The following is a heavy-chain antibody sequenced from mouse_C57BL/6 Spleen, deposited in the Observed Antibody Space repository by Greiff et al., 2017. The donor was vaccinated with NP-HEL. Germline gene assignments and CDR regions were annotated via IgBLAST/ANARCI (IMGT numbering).Heavy chain of an antibody. J-gene: IGHJ1*03. CDR2: IYPGDGDT. Sequence: ESGPELVKPGASVKISCKASGYAFSSSWMNWVKQRPGKGLEWIGRIYPGDGDTNYNGKFKGKATLTADKSSSTAYMQLSSLTSEDSAVYFCARGDYPYWYFDVWGTGTTVTVSS. V-gene: IGHV1-82*01. CDR3: ARGDYPYWYFDV. CDR1: GYAFSSSW. D-gene: IGHD2-4*01.